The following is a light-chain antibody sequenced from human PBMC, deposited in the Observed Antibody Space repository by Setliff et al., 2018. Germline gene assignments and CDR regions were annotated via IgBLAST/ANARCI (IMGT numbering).Light chain of an antibody. CDR2: EVS. V-gene: IGLV2-8*01. Sequence: QSVLTQPPSASGSPGQSVTISCTRTSSDVGGINHVSWYQQHPGKAPRLMIFEVSKRPSGVPDRFSGSKSGNTASLTVSGLQADDEADYYCSSYAASYNPYVFGTGTKV. CDR3: SSYAASYNPYV. CDR1: SSDVGGINH. J-gene: IGLJ1*01.